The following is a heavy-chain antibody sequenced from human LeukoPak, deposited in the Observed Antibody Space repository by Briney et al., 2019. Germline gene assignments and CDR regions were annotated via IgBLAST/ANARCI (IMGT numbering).Heavy chain of an antibody. J-gene: IGHJ6*02. CDR2: ISGSGGST. CDR3: TRHSDTYCSRANCYVDNFYGLDV. D-gene: IGHD2-2*01. Sequence: GGSLRLSCAASGFTFSSYAMSWVRQAPGKGLEWVSAISGSGGSTYYADSVKGRFTISRDNSKNTLYLQMNSLTTEDTAVYYCTRHSDTYCSRANCYVDNFYGLDVWGQGTRVTVSS. CDR1: GFTFSSYA. V-gene: IGHV3-23*01.